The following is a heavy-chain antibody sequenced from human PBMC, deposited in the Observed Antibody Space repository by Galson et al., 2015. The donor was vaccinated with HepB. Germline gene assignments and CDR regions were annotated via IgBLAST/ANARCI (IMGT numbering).Heavy chain of an antibody. V-gene: IGHV5-51*01. J-gene: IGHJ3*02. Sequence: QSGAEVKKPGESLKISCKGSGYSFTSYWIGWVRQMPGKGLEWMGIIYPGDSDTRYSPSFQGQVTISADKSISTAYLQWSSLKASDTAMYYCARRLAYDSSGYFDDAFDIWGQGTMVTVSS. CDR2: IYPGDSDT. CDR1: GYSFTSYW. D-gene: IGHD3-22*01. CDR3: ARRLAYDSSGYFDDAFDI.